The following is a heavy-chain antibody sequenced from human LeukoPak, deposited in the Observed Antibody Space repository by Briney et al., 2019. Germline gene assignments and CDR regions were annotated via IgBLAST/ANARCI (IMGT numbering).Heavy chain of an antibody. Sequence: GSLRLSCAASGFTLSDAWMHWLRQPPGKGLEWIGEINHSGSTNYNPSLKSRVTISVDTSKNQFSLKLSSVSAADTAVYYCARRVAGYCSGGSCSRYYYYGMDVWGQGTTVTVSS. CDR3: ARRVAGYCSGGSCSRYYYYGMDV. J-gene: IGHJ6*02. CDR2: INHSGST. D-gene: IGHD2-15*01. CDR1: GFTLSDAW. V-gene: IGHV4-34*01.